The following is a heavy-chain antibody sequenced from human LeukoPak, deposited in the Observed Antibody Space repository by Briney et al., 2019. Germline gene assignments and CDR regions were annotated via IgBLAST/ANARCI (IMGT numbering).Heavy chain of an antibody. CDR2: IWHDGSNK. D-gene: IGHD3-22*01. CDR3: AKDHDSSGYYPSYFDN. CDR1: GFTFSSYG. J-gene: IGHJ4*02. V-gene: IGHV3-33*06. Sequence: GGSLRLSCAASGFTFSSYGMHWVRQAPGKGLEWVAVIWHDGSNKYYADSVKGRFTISRDNSKNTLYLQMNSLRAEDTAVYYCAKDHDSSGYYPSYFDNWGQGTLVTVSS.